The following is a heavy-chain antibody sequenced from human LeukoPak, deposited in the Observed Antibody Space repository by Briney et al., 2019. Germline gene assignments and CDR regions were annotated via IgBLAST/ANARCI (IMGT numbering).Heavy chain of an antibody. J-gene: IGHJ4*02. CDR2: MNPNSGNT. V-gene: IGHV1-8*01. D-gene: IGHD6-13*01. Sequence: ASVKVSCKAAGYTFTSYDINWVRQATGQGLEWMGWMNPNSGNTGYAQKFQGRVTMTRNTSISTAYMELSSLRSEDTAVYYCGRGIRGPGYSSDYWGQGTLVTVSS. CDR3: GRGIRGPGYSSDY. CDR1: GYTFTSYD.